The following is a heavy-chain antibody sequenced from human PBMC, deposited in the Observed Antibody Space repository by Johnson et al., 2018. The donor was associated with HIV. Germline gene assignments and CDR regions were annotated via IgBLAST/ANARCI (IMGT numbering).Heavy chain of an antibody. J-gene: IGHJ3*02. CDR1: YV. V-gene: IGHV3-30*04. D-gene: IGHD4-23*01. CDR2: ISYDGSNK. Sequence: YVMHWVRQAPGKGLEWVAVISYDGSNKYYADSLKGRFTISRDNSKNTLYLQMNSLRAEDTAVYYCAREVVTISAFDIWGQGTMVTVSS. CDR3: AREVVTISAFDI.